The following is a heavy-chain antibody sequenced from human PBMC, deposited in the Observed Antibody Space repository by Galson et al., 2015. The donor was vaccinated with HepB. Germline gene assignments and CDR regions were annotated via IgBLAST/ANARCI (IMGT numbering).Heavy chain of an antibody. Sequence: SLRLSCAASGFTFSSYGMHWVRQAPGKGLEWVAVISYDGSNKYYADSVKGRFTISRDNSKNTLYLQMNSLRAEDTAVYYCAKDGAVAEAGNYFDYWGQGTLVTVSS. D-gene: IGHD6-19*01. CDR1: GFTFSSYG. V-gene: IGHV3-30*18. CDR3: AKDGAVAEAGNYFDY. CDR2: ISYDGSNK. J-gene: IGHJ4*02.